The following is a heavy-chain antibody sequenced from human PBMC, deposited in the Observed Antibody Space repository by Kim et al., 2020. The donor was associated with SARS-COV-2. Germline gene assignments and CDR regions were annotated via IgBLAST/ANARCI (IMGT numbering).Heavy chain of an antibody. Sequence: GGSLRLSCAASGFSFTDSYVSWLRQTPGKGLEWLSYISSSSHYIRYADSVKGRFIISRDDAKNSLSLQMNTLRGEDTAVYYCAGGLRLRKFDSLCQGTL. CDR2: ISSSSHYI. D-gene: IGHD3-16*01. CDR1: GFSFTDSY. CDR3: AGGLRLRKFDS. J-gene: IGHJ5*01. V-gene: IGHV3-11*06.